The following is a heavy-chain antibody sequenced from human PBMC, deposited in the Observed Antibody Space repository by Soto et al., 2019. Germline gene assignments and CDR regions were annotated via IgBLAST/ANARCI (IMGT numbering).Heavy chain of an antibody. CDR1: GGTFYIYA. D-gene: IGHD5-18*01. J-gene: IGHJ5*02. CDR3: ARDGYSYGKAALYNWFDP. CDR2: IIPIFGTA. Sequence: AVKVSCKACGGTFYIYAISGVRQAPGQGREWMGGIIPIFGTANYAQKFQGRVTITADESTSTAYMELSSLSSEDTAVYYCARDGYSYGKAALYNWFDPWGQGTLVTVSS. V-gene: IGHV1-69*13.